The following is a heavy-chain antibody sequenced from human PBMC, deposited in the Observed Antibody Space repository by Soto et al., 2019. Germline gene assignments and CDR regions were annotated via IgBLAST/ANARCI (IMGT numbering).Heavy chain of an antibody. CDR2: IYHIETT. J-gene: IGHJ4*02. D-gene: IGHD5-18*01. CDR3: ARAGRVYSYGLDD. CDR1: GASISCGGYS. Sequence: PSETLSLSCAVSGASISCGGYSWSWIRQPPGRGLEWIGYIYHIETTYYNPSFKSRVTISVDRSKDQFSLKPISVTGADTAVYYCARAGRVYSYGLDDWGQGTLVTDSS. V-gene: IGHV4-30-2*01.